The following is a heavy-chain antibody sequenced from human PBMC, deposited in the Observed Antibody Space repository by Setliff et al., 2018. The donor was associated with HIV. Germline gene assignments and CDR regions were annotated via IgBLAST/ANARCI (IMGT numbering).Heavy chain of an antibody. V-gene: IGHV4-4*02. CDR2: IHHSGGT. CDR3: ARYKCINFACVGFDI. CDR1: GVSISDNNW. Sequence: SETLSLTCDVSGVSISDNNWWSWVRQPPGRGLEWIGYIHHSGGTQYNPSLMSRLTMSVDSSKNQFSLSLSSVTAADTAVYYCARYKCINFACVGFDIWGQGTVVTVSS. D-gene: IGHD3-9*01. J-gene: IGHJ3*02.